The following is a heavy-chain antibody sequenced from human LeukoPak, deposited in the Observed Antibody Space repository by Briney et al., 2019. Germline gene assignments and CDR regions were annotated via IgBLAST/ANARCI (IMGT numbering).Heavy chain of an antibody. CDR1: GFTFDDYA. D-gene: IGHD6-13*01. J-gene: IGHJ5*02. CDR3: AKDRNIIAAAGPEFDP. V-gene: IGHV3-9*03. CDR2: ISWNSGSL. Sequence: GGSLRLSCAASGFTFDDYAMHWVRQAPGKGLEWVSGISWNSGSLGYADSVRGRFTISRDNAKNSLYLQMNSLRAEDMALYYCAKDRNIIAAAGPEFDPWGQGTLVTVSS.